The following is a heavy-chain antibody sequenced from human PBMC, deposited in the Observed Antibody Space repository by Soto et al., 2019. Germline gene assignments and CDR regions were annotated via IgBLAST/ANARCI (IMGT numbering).Heavy chain of an antibody. J-gene: IGHJ3*02. D-gene: IGHD2-21*02. CDR1: GFTVSSYD. CDR2: IGSAGDT. Sequence: EVQLVDSGGGFVQPGGSLRLSCAASGFTVSSYDMHWVRQATGKGLEWVSGIGSAGDTYYPGSVKGRFTISRENAKNSLYLEMNSLRGGDTAVYHCARRRGDFDGFYIWGQGTMVTVSS. V-gene: IGHV3-13*01. CDR3: ARRRGDFDGFYI.